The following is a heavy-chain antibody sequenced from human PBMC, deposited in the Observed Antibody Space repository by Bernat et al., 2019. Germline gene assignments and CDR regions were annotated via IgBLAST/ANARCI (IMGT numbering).Heavy chain of an antibody. V-gene: IGHV3-23*01. CDR1: GFTFSSYA. Sequence: EVQLLESGGGLAQPGGSLRLSCAASGFTFSSYAMSWVRQAPGKGLGWVSAISGSDGSTYDADSVKGRFTSSRDNSKNTRYLQMNSLRAEDTAVYYCVKEAEYSYALTWGQGTLVTVSS. J-gene: IGHJ5*02. D-gene: IGHD3-16*01. CDR3: VKEAEYSYALT. CDR2: ISGSDGST.